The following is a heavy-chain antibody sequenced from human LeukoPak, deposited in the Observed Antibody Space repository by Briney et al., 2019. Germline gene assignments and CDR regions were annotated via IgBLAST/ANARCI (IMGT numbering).Heavy chain of an antibody. D-gene: IGHD6-19*01. V-gene: IGHV3-11*04. CDR3: AREPPQYSSGWFSFDY. J-gene: IGHJ4*02. Sequence: GGSLRLSCAASGFTFSDYYMSRIRQAPGKGPEWVSYISSSGSTIYYADSVKGRFTISRDNAKNSLYLQMNSLRAEDTAVYYCAREPPQYSSGWFSFDYWGQGTLVTVSS. CDR2: ISSSGSTI. CDR1: GFTFSDYY.